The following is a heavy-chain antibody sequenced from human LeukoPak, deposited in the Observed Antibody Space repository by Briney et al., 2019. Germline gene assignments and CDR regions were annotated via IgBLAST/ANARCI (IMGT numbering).Heavy chain of an antibody. CDR3: AKIEVGRFDP. V-gene: IGHV4-59*11. J-gene: IGHJ5*02. CDR2: IYDRGST. D-gene: IGHD1-26*01. CDR1: GASISSHY. Sequence: SETLSLTCTVTGASISSHYWCWIRQTPGTGLEWIGDIYDRGSTTYNPSLKSRVSISVDTSRNQFSLNLRSVTAADTAVYYCAKIEVGRFDPWGQGTLVTISS.